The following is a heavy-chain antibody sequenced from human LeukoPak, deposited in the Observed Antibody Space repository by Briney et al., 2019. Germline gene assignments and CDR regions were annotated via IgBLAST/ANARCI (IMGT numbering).Heavy chain of an antibody. CDR1: GGSVDDGGYY. CDR3: VRDNGFCDL. V-gene: IGHV4-61*08. Sequence: SETLSLICSVSGGSVDDGGYYWSWIRQPPGKGLEWIGHVYSGGSTMYNPSLKSRLTISLDKSKNQFSLILNSVIAADTAVYYCVRDNGFCDLWGQGTLVTVSS. CDR2: VYSGGST. J-gene: IGHJ4*02.